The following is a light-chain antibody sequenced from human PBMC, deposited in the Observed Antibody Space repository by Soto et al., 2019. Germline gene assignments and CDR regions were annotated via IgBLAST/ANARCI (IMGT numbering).Light chain of an antibody. CDR2: GPS. V-gene: IGKV3-20*01. CDR1: QSISSSY. CDR3: QQYDSSPRT. J-gene: IGKJ1*01. Sequence: EIVLTRSPGTLSLSPGERATLSCRASQSISSSYLAWYQQKPGQAPGLLIYGPSSRATGIPDRFSGSGSGTDFTLTINRLEPEDVAVYYCQQYDSSPRTFGQGTKVHIK.